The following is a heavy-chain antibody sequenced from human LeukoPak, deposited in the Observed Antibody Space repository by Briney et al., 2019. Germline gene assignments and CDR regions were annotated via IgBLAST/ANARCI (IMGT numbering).Heavy chain of an antibody. CDR3: VRSSGSYDYYYYMDV. V-gene: IGHV4-59*01. J-gene: IGHJ6*03. CDR2: VHHSGRT. Sequence: SETLSLTCTVSGGSISSYYWSWIRQPPGKGLEWIGYVHHSGRTDYNPSLKSRVTISVDTSKNQVSLRLSSVTAADTAVYSCVRSSGSYDYYYYMDVWGKGTTVTVSS. D-gene: IGHD3-22*01. CDR1: GGSISSYY.